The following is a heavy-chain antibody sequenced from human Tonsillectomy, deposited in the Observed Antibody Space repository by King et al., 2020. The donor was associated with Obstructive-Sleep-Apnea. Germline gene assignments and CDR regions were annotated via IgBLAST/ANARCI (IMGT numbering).Heavy chain of an antibody. Sequence: VQLVESGGGLVQPGGSLRLSCAASGFTFSSYSVNWVRQAPGKGLEWVSYISSSNDTKYYADSVKGRFTISRDNAKNSLYLQMNSLRAEDTAVYYCTIAKVAGTVVDYWGQGTLVTVSS. CDR1: GFTFSSYS. J-gene: IGHJ4*02. V-gene: IGHV3-48*04. D-gene: IGHD6-19*01. CDR3: TIAKVAGTVVDY. CDR2: ISSSNDTK.